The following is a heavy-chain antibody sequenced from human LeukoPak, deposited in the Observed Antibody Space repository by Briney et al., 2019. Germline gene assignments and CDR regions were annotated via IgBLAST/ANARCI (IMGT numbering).Heavy chain of an antibody. CDR1: GDSVSSNSAA. V-gene: IGHV6-1*01. Sequence: SQTLSLTCAISGDSVSSNSAAWNWVRQSPSSGLEWLGRTYYRSKWYNNYALSVKSRITIKPDTSKNQFSLQLNSVTPEDTAVYYCARLSSGAGGDFDCWGQGTLVTVSS. CDR3: ARLSSGAGGDFDC. D-gene: IGHD6-19*01. J-gene: IGHJ4*02. CDR2: TYYRSKWYN.